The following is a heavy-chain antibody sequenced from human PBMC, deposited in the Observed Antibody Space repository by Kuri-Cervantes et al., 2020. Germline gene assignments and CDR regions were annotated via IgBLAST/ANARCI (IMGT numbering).Heavy chain of an antibody. Sequence: ASVKVSCKASGYTFTSYGISWVRQAPGQGLEWMGWISAYNGNTNYAQKLQGRVTMTTDTSTSTAYMELRSLRSDDTAVYYCARVKVGRGSGWYFYEEDGVDVWGQGTTVTVSS. V-gene: IGHV1-18*01. CDR3: ARVKVGRGSGWYFYEEDGVDV. CDR2: ISAYNGNT. J-gene: IGHJ6*02. D-gene: IGHD6-19*01. CDR1: GYTFTSYG.